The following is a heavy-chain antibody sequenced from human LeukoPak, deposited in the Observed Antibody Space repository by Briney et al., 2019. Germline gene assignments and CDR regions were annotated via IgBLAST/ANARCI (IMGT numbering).Heavy chain of an antibody. Sequence: GESLKISCKVSGFTFTSFWIGXXXXMPGKGXEWMGLXXPSDSDTRYTPSXQXQVTIXXXRSISTAYLQWNSLQAPDTAIYYCARGHNYAGDYWGQGTLVTVSS. CDR3: ARGHNYAGDY. D-gene: IGHD5-18*01. J-gene: IGHJ4*02. CDR1: GFTFTSFW. V-gene: IGHV5-51*01. CDR2: XXPSDSDT.